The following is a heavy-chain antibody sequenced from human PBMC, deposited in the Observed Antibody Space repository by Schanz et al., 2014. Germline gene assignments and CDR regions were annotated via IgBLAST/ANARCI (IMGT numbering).Heavy chain of an antibody. CDR1: GFTFSQYG. D-gene: IGHD6-19*01. J-gene: IGHJ6*02. CDR3: ASVIMVAGNHRDGRDV. V-gene: IGHV3-48*02. Sequence: VFLAESGGGVVQPGRSLRLSCAASGFTFSQYGMHWVRQAPGKGLEWVSYISGSSSTKYYADSVKGRFTISRDNARSSLYLQMSSLRDGDTAVYYCASVIMVAGNHRDGRDVWGQGTTVIVSS. CDR2: ISGSSSTK.